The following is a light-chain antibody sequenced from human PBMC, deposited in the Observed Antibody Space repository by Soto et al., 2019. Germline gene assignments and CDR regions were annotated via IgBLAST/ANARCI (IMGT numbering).Light chain of an antibody. V-gene: IGLV2-14*03. CDR2: DVS. CDR3: SSYTTTFSVI. Sequence: QSALTQPASVSGSPGQSITISCTGTSSDVGGYDYVSWYQQHPGKAPKLMIYDVSDRPSGVSNRFSASKSGNTASLTISGLQADDEAAYYCSSYTTTFSVIFGGGTKVTVL. J-gene: IGLJ2*01. CDR1: SSDVGGYDY.